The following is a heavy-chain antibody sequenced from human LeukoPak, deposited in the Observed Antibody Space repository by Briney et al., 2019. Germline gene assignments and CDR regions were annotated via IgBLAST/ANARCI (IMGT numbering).Heavy chain of an antibody. Sequence: SETLSLTCTVSGGSISSSSYYWGWIRQPPGKGLEWIGSIYYSGSTYYNPSLKSRVTISVDTSKNQFSLKLSSVTAADTAVYYCARGSPYCGGDCYPTDAFDIWGQGTMVTVSS. CDR1: GGSISSSSYY. V-gene: IGHV4-39*07. CDR3: ARGSPYCGGDCYPTDAFDI. CDR2: IYYSGST. J-gene: IGHJ3*02. D-gene: IGHD2-21*01.